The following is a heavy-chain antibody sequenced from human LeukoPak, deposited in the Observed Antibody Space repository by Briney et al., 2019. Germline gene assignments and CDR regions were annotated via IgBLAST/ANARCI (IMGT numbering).Heavy chain of an antibody. Sequence: SETLSLTCNVSGDSIRGFYWGWIRQPPGKGLEWIGSIYYSGSTYYNPSLKSRVTISVDTSKNQFSLKLSSVTAADTAVYYCARDSPYSSGWYKKTGAFDIWGQGTMVTVSS. V-gene: IGHV4-38-2*02. CDR1: GDSIRGFY. CDR3: ARDSPYSSGWYKKTGAFDI. CDR2: IYYSGST. J-gene: IGHJ3*02. D-gene: IGHD6-19*01.